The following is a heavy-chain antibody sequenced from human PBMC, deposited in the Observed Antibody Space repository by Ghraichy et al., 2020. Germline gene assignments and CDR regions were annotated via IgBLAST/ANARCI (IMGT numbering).Heavy chain of an antibody. D-gene: IGHD6-19*01. CDR3: VRFFDSSRWYPLGRDY. CDR1: GFTFGDYY. V-gene: IGHV3-11*01. Sequence: GGSLRLSCAASGFTFGDYYMSWIRQAPGKGLEWISYISSSETTIYYADSVKGRFTISRDNAKNSLYLQMNSLGAEDTAVYYCVRFFDSSRWYPLGRDYWGRGTLFTVSS. CDR2: ISSSETTI. J-gene: IGHJ4*02.